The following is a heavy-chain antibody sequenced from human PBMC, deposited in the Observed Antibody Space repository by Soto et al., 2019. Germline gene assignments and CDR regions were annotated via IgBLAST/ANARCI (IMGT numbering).Heavy chain of an antibody. Sequence: GRSLGISCAASGFTFNSYAMNWVRQAPGKGLAWVSAIGTDGNTYYANSVKGRFTISRDNSRTTLYLQMNSLRVEDTALYYCVRKYPGTRPFDYWGQGTLVTVSS. V-gene: IGHV3-23*01. CDR3: VRKYPGTRPFDY. CDR1: GFTFNSYA. J-gene: IGHJ4*01. CDR2: IGTDGNT. D-gene: IGHD2-2*01.